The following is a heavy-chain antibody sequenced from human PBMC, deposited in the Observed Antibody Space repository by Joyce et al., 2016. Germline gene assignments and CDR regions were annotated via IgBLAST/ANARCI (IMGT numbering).Heavy chain of an antibody. CDR2: IKEDGSVK. CDR3: GRGITMDV. D-gene: IGHD1-14*01. CDR1: GFTFTSYW. V-gene: IGHV3-7*01. J-gene: IGHJ6*02. Sequence: EVQLVESGGNLDQPGGSLRLSCAASGFTFTSYWMNWVRQAPGKGLEWIASIKEDGSVKQYVDSVKGRFTISRDNAKNSVYLQMNSLRVEDTAVYYCGRGITMDVWGQGTTVTVSS.